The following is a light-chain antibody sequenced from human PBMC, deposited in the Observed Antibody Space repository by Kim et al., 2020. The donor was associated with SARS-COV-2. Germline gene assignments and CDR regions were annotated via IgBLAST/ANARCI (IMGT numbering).Light chain of an antibody. CDR3: QQYYSYPLT. Sequence: APTGDRVTITCRASQGISSYLAWYQQKPGKAPKLLIYAASTLQSGVPSRFSGSGSGTDFTLTISCLKSEDFATYYCQQYYSYPLTFGQGTKLEI. CDR2: AAS. V-gene: IGKV1-8*01. J-gene: IGKJ2*01. CDR1: QGISSY.